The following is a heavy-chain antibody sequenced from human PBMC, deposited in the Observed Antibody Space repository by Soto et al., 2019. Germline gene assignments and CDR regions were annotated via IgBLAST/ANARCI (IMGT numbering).Heavy chain of an antibody. CDR2: ISGRTGDT. Sequence: GWSLRLACEASVLNFSKHPMVWVRQGPGKGLEWVAAISGRTGDTAYADSVRGRFTLSRDSSTYTMFLQMDSLRPEDTAVYYCGVQYDYWGQGTLVTVSS. V-gene: IGHV3-23*01. J-gene: IGHJ4*02. CDR3: GVQYDY. CDR1: VLNFSKHP.